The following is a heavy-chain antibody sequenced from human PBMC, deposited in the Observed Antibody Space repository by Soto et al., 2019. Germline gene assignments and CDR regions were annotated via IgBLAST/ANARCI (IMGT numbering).Heavy chain of an antibody. CDR1: GDSISTVDYF. CDR3: ARGRYCLTGRYFPNWFDS. V-gene: IGHV4-30-4*01. Sequence: SETLSLTCSVSGDSISTVDYFWAWIRQPPGQALEYIGYIYKSTTTYYNPSFESRVAISLDTSKSQFSLTVTSVTAADTAVYFCARGRYCLTGRYFPNWFDSWGQGTLVTVSS. J-gene: IGHJ5*01. CDR2: IYKSTTT. D-gene: IGHD2-15*01.